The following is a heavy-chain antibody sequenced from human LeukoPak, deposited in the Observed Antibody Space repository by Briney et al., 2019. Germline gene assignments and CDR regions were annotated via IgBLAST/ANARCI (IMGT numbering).Heavy chain of an antibody. J-gene: IGHJ5*02. Sequence: GASVTVSCKASGYTFTGYYMHWVRQAPGQGLEWMGWMNPNSGNTGYAQKFQGRVTITRNTSISTAYMELSSLRSEDTAVYYCARGRRFRYCSGGSCYGWFDPWGQGTLVTVSS. D-gene: IGHD2-15*01. CDR3: ARGRRFRYCSGGSCYGWFDP. CDR1: GYTFTGYY. CDR2: MNPNSGNT. V-gene: IGHV1-8*03.